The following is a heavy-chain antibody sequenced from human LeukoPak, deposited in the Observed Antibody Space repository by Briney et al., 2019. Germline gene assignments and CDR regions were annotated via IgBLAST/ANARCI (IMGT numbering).Heavy chain of an antibody. CDR3: AGEGGGGGHY. CDR1: GFTFSSYS. Sequence: GGSLRLSCAASGFTFSSYSMNWVRQAPGKGLEWVSSISSSSSYIYYADSVKGRFTISRDNAKNSLYLQMNSLSAEDTAVYYCAGEGGGGGHYWGQGTLVTVSS. CDR2: ISSSSSYI. V-gene: IGHV3-21*01. D-gene: IGHD3-16*01. J-gene: IGHJ4*02.